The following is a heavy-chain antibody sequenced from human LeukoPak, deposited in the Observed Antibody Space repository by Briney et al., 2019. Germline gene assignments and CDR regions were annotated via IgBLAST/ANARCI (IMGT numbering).Heavy chain of an antibody. J-gene: IGHJ6*03. D-gene: IGHD2-2*01. CDR1: GFTFSSYN. CDR3: ARQRGHCSSTSCAYFSYYMDV. CDR2: ISSTSSYI. Sequence: NPGGSMRLSCAASGFTFSSYNINWVRQAPGKGLEWVSSISSTSSYIYYADSVKGRFTISRDNAKNSLFLQMNSLRAEDTAVYYCARQRGHCSSTSCAYFSYYMDVWGKGTTVTVSS. V-gene: IGHV3-21*01.